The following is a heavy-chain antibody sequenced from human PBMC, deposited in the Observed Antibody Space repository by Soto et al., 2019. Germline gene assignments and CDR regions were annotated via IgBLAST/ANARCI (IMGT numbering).Heavy chain of an antibody. J-gene: IGHJ4*02. D-gene: IGHD1-1*01. Sequence: GGSLRLSCAASGFTFSSYAMHWVRQAPGKGLEWVAVISYDGSNKYYADSVKGRFTISRDNSKNTLYLQMNSLRAEDTAVYYCARDREQDLFDYWGQGTLVTVSS. CDR3: ARDREQDLFDY. CDR1: GFTFSSYA. V-gene: IGHV3-30-3*01. CDR2: ISYDGSNK.